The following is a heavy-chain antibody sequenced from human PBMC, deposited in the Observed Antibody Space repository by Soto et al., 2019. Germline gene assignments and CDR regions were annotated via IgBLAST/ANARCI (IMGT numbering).Heavy chain of an antibody. Sequence: GVSLRLSCAASGFTFSSYVMHWVLQAPGKGLEWVAVIWYDGSNKYYADSVKGRFTISRDNSKNTLYLQMDSLRGADTAVYYCASEKAVVVGALGIWGQGKMVTV. CDR3: ASEKAVVVGALGI. V-gene: IGHV3-33*01. CDR1: GFTFSSYV. D-gene: IGHD2-15*01. J-gene: IGHJ3*02. CDR2: IWYDGSNK.